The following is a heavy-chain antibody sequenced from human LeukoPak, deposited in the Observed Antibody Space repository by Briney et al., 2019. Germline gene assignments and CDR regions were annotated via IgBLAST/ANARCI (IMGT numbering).Heavy chain of an antibody. CDR2: ISSSGSTI. D-gene: IGHD1-14*01. V-gene: IGHV3-48*03. CDR1: GFTFSSCE. J-gene: IGHJ4*02. Sequence: GGSLRLSCAASGFTFSSCEMNWVRQAPGKGLEWVSYISSSGSTIYYTDSVKGRFTISRDNSKNTLYLHINSLRAEDTALYYCVKDNPLDYWGQGTLVIVSS. CDR3: VKDNPLDY.